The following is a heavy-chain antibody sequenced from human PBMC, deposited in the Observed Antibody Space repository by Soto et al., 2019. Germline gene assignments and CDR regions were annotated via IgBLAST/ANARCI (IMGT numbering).Heavy chain of an antibody. V-gene: IGHV1-2*02. J-gene: IGHJ4*02. CDR2: INPNSGGT. Sequence: QVQLVQSGAEVKKAGASVKVSCEASGYTFTGYYMHWVRQAPGQGLEWMGWINPNSGGTNYAQKFQGRVTMTRDTSIGTAYMELSRLRSDDTAGDYCARLWYHDRSGPIEDWGQGTLVTVSS. CDR3: ARLWYHDRSGPIED. CDR1: GYTFTGYY. D-gene: IGHD3-22*01.